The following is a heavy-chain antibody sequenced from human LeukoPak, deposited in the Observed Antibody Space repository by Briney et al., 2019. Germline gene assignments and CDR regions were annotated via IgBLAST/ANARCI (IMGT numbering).Heavy chain of an antibody. D-gene: IGHD5-18*01. CDR1: GGSISSGDYY. Sequence: SETLSLTCTVSGGSISSGDYYWSWIRQPPGKGLEWIGYIYYSGSTYYNPSLKSRVTISVDMSKNQFSLKLSSVTAADTAVYYCARILYSYGLGEPDYWGQGTLVTVSS. V-gene: IGHV4-30-4*01. J-gene: IGHJ4*02. CDR3: ARILYSYGLGEPDY. CDR2: IYYSGST.